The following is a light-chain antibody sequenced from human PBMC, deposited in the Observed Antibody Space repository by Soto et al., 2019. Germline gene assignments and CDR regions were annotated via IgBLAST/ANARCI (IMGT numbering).Light chain of an antibody. CDR2: TTN. V-gene: IGLV7-43*01. J-gene: IGLJ3*02. Sequence: VVTQEPSLTVSPGGTVTLTCASNTGAVTSGNYASWFQQKPGQAPRTLIYTTNNKHSWTPARFSGSLLGDKAALTVSGVQPEDEADYYCLLYYGGAHLVFGGGTQLTVL. CDR3: LLYYGGAHLV. CDR1: TGAVTSGNY.